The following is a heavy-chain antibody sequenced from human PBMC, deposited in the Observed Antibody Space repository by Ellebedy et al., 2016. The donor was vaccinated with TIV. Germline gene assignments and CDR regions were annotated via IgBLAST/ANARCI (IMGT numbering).Heavy chain of an antibody. V-gene: IGHV4-39*01. Sequence: SETLSLTXTVSGGSISSSSYYWGWIRQPPGKGLEWIGSIYYSGSTYYNPSLKSRVTISVDTSKNQFSLKLSSVTAADTAVYYCARHRPCSSTSCYAPYYYGMDVWGQGTTVTVSS. CDR3: ARHRPCSSTSCYAPYYYGMDV. CDR1: GGSISSSSYY. CDR2: IYYSGST. D-gene: IGHD2-2*01. J-gene: IGHJ6*02.